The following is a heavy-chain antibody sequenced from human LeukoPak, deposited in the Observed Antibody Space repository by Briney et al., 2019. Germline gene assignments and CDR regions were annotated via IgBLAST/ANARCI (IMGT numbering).Heavy chain of an antibody. J-gene: IGHJ4*02. V-gene: IGHV3-23*01. Sequence: PGGSLRLSCAASGFIFRTYGMTWVRQAPGKRLEYVSGITAGGGNTYYADSLKGRFTISRGDSKYTVFLQMNSLRAEDTAVYYCAKTPRRGGMGVYYFDYWGQGTLVTVSS. D-gene: IGHD2-15*01. CDR1: GFIFRTYG. CDR3: AKTPRRGGMGVYYFDY. CDR2: ITAGGGNT.